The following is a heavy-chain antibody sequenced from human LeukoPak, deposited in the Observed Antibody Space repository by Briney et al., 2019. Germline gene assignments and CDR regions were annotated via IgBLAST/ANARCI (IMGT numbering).Heavy chain of an antibody. CDR3: VRDPSQHKYYALDV. V-gene: IGHV4-4*07. CDR2: MHTSGNT. J-gene: IGHJ6*04. Sequence: SETLSLTCTVSGGSMSGFYWGWTRQPAEKGLEYIGRMHTSGNTDYNPSLQSRVIMSVDTSKNQFSLKLSSVTAADTAVYYCVRDPSQHKYYALDVWGAGTTVTVSA. CDR1: GGSMSGFY.